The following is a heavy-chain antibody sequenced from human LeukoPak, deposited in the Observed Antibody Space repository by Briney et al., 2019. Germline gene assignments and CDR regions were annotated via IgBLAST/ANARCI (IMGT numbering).Heavy chain of an antibody. V-gene: IGHV1-2*02. CDR1: GYTFTGYY. D-gene: IGHD6-19*01. CDR2: INPNSGGT. J-gene: IGHJ5*02. CDR3: ARTVYSYSSGLKFDP. Sequence: PSVKVSCKASGYTFTGYYMHWERQAPGQGLEWMGWINPNSGGTNYAQKFQGRVTMTRDTSISTAYMELSRLRSDDTAVYYCARTVYSYSSGLKFDPWGQGTLVTVSS.